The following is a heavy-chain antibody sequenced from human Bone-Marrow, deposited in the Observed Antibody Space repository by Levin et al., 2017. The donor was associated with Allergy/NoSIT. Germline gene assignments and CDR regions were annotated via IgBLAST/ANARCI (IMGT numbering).Heavy chain of an antibody. V-gene: IGHV3-48*03. CDR3: AKDQSFDFWSSSYSESAFDI. J-gene: IGHJ3*02. CDR1: GFTFGSHE. CDR2: ISSSGTTK. D-gene: IGHD3-3*01. Sequence: GGSLRLSCAASGFTFGSHEMNWVRQAPGKGLEWISYISSSGTTKYYADSVKGRFTISSKNSLYLQMNSLRAEDTAVYYCAKDQSFDFWSSSYSESAFDIWGQGTVVTVSS.